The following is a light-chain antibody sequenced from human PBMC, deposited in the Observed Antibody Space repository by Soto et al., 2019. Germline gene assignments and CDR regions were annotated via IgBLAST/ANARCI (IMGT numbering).Light chain of an antibody. CDR2: EVS. V-gene: IGLV2-14*01. CDR3: NSYTSSSTFV. J-gene: IGLJ1*01. CDR1: SSDVGGYNY. Sequence: QSVLTQPASESRSPGQSITISCTGTSSDVGGYNYVSWYQQHPGKAPKLMIYEVSNRPSGVSNRFSGSRSGNTASLTISGLQSEDESEYYCNSYTSSSTFVFGTGTKLTLL.